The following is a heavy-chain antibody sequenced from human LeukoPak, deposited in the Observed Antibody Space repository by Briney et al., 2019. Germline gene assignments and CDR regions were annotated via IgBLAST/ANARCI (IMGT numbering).Heavy chain of an antibody. Sequence: SETLSLTCAVYGGSFSGYYWSWIRQPPGKGLEWIRQINHSGSTNNNPSLKSRVTMSVDTSKNQFSLKLSSVTAADTAVYYCARELVDYDFWSGYYPKYYFDYWGQGTLVTVTS. CDR2: INHSGST. J-gene: IGHJ4*02. D-gene: IGHD3-3*01. V-gene: IGHV4-34*01. CDR1: GGSFSGYY. CDR3: ARELVDYDFWSGYYPKYYFDY.